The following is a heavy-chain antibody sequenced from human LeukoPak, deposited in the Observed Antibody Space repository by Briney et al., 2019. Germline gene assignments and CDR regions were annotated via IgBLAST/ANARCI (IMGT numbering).Heavy chain of an antibody. CDR3: ARDLSGVDYYGMDV. CDR1: GYTFTGYY. Sequence: SCKASGYTFTGYYMHWVRQAPGKGLEWVAVISYDGSNKYYADSVKGRFTISRDNSKNTLYLQMNSLRAEDTAVYYCARDLSGVDYYGMDVWGQGTTVTVSS. V-gene: IGHV3-30*03. D-gene: IGHD2-15*01. CDR2: ISYDGSNK. J-gene: IGHJ6*02.